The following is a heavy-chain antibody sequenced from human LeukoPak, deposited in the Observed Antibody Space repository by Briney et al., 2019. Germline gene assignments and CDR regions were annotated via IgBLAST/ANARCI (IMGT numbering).Heavy chain of an antibody. J-gene: IGHJ5*02. CDR3: AREMAGSGIAA. CDR1: GGTSTGFA. CDR2: IIPIFGTA. Sequence: SLKASCKLSGGTSTGFATSWGRQAPGQGLEWMGRIIPIFGTANYAQKFQGRVTITTDESTSTAYMELSSLRSEDTAVYYCAREMAGSGIAAWGQGTLVTVSS. V-gene: IGHV1-69*05. D-gene: IGHD6-13*01.